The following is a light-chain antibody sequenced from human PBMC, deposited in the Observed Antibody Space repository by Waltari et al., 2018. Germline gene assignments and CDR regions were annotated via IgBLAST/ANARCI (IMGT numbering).Light chain of an antibody. CDR1: QSVGTS. Sequence: EIVMTQSPASLSVSPGDRVTLSCRASQSVGTSLAWYQQRPGRAPRLLVYRASTRASDIHARFSGSGSGTDFTLSISTLQSEDFAVYYCQQYDDWPRTFGQGTKVEIK. CDR2: RAS. J-gene: IGKJ1*01. V-gene: IGKV3-15*01. CDR3: QQYDDWPRT.